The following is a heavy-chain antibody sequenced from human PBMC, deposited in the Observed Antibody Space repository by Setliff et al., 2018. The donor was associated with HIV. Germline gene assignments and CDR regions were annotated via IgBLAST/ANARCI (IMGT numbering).Heavy chain of an antibody. V-gene: IGHV4-39*01. J-gene: IGHJ4*02. D-gene: IGHD5-18*01. Sequence: SETLSLTCTVTGGSISSGGFYWTWIRQHPGKGLEWIGEINHSGSTNYSPSLKSRVTISVDTSKNQFSLKLSSVTAADTAVYYCARRDGYSYGFYFDYWGQGTLVTVSS. CDR3: ARRDGYSYGFYFDY. CDR2: INHSGST. CDR1: GGSISSGGFY.